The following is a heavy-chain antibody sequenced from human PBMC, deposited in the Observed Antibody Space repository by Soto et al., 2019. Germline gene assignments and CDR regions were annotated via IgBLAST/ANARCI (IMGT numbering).Heavy chain of an antibody. CDR1: DGSVSSGNYY. J-gene: IGHJ4*02. V-gene: IGHV4-61*01. CDR3: ARDSLALFDS. D-gene: IGHD5-12*01. Sequence: SETLSLTCTVSDGSVSSGNYYWTWIRQPPGKGLEWIGYISSSGSTLYNPSLKSRVIISVDTSMNQFSLKLSSVTAADTAVYYCARDSLALFDSWGQGTLVTVS. CDR2: ISSSGST.